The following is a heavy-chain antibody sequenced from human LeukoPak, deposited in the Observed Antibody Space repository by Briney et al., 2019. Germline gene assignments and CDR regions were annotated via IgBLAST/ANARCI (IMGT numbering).Heavy chain of an antibody. CDR2: IYYSGST. D-gene: IGHD6-13*01. CDR3: ARGATTAGLRFDF. CDR1: GGSISSKTYF. V-gene: IGHV4-39*07. Sequence: SEALSLTCSVSGGSISSKTYFWGWIRQPPGKGLEWIGSIYYSGSTYYNPSLSSRVTISEDTSKNQLSLRLSSVTAADTAVYYCARGATTAGLRFDFWGQGTLVTVSS. J-gene: IGHJ4*02.